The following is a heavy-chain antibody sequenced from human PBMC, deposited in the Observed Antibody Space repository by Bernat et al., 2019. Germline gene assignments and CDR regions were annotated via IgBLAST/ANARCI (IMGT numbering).Heavy chain of an antibody. CDR2: IYPSDVST. D-gene: IGHD3-9*01. J-gene: IGHJ3*02. V-gene: IGHV1-46*01. CDR1: GYTFATYY. Sequence: QVQLVQSGAEVKKPGASVKVSCKASGYTFATYYMHWVRQAPGQGLEWMGMIYPSDVSTDYAQKFQGRVTVTRDTSTSTVYMELSSLRSEDTAVYYCARVSFGITILAFDIWGQGTMVTVSS. CDR3: ARVSFGITILAFDI.